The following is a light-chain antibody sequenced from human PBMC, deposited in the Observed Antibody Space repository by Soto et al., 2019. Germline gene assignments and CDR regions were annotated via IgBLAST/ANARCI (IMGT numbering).Light chain of an antibody. Sequence: DIQMTQSPSSLSASVGDRVTITFRASQSISNFLNWYQQMPGEAPKLLISAASNLQSGVPTRFSGSGFGTDFTLTITSLQPEDSATYYCQQGIHFPLAFGGGTKVDIK. CDR2: AAS. CDR3: QQGIHFPLA. J-gene: IGKJ4*01. CDR1: QSISNF. V-gene: IGKV1-39*01.